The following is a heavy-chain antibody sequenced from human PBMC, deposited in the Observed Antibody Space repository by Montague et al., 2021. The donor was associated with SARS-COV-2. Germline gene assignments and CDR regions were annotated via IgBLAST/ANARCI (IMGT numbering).Heavy chain of an antibody. V-gene: IGHV3-30*18. D-gene: IGHD1-14*01. CDR3: AKDDNHDPENYLDAFDM. Sequence: SLSLSFSASGFPFSAYGMHWVRQAPGKGLEWVAVISYDGRNKHYAESLKGRVTISRDNSKNTLYLQMNSLRPEDTAVYYCAKDDNHDPENYLDAFDMWGQGTMVTVSS. CDR2: ISYDGRNK. CDR1: GFPFSAYG. J-gene: IGHJ3*02.